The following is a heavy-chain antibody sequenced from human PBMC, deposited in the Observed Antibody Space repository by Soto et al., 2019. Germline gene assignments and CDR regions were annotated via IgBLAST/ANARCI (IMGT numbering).Heavy chain of an antibody. CDR2: ISYDGSNK. CDR3: AKEDRADYVLFDY. CDR1: GFTFSSYG. D-gene: IGHD4-17*01. J-gene: IGHJ4*02. V-gene: IGHV3-30*18. Sequence: GGSLRLSCAASGFTFSSYGMHWVRQAPDKGLEWVAVISYDGSNKYYADSVKGRFTISRDNSKNTLYLQMNSPRAEDTAVYYCAKEDRADYVLFDYWGQGTLVTVSS.